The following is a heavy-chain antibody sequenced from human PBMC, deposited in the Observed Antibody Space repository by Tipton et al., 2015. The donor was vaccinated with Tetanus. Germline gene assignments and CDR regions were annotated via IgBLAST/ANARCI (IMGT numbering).Heavy chain of an antibody. D-gene: IGHD3-3*01. CDR2: ILYGAST. V-gene: IGHV4-61*01. J-gene: IGHJ4*02. Sequence: TLSLTCTVFGGSVSSGSYYWAWIRQPPGKGLEYIGYILYGASTHYNPSLKSRVTVSAVPSQNQFSLKLSSVTAADTAVYYCARIHDFLSGHFDFWGQGTLVTVSS. CDR1: GGSVSSGSYY. CDR3: ARIHDFLSGHFDF.